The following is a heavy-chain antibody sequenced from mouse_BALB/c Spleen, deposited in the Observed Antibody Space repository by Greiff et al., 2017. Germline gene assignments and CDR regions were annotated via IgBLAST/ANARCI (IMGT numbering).Heavy chain of an antibody. CDR1: GYTFTSYV. D-gene: IGHD2-4*01. J-gene: IGHJ2*01. V-gene: IGHV1-14*01. CDR2: INPYNDGT. Sequence: EVQLHQSGPELVKPGASVKMSCKASGYTFTSYVLHWVKQKPGQGLEWIGKINPYNDGTKYNEKFKGKATLTSDKASSTAYVELSSLTSEDSAVYYCARWGDYDDFDYWGEGTTLRVSS. CDR3: ARWGDYDDFDY.